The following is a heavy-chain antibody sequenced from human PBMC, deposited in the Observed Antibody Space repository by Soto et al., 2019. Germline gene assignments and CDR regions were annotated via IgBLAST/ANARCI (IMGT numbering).Heavy chain of an antibody. V-gene: IGHV3-33*01. Sequence: QMQLVESGGGVVQPGRALRLSCAASGFTFTNHGMHWVRQAPGKGLEGVAVVRSDGNNRYYADSVKGRFTVSRDKSRNPLSLQMTSLSAEFRGVYYCARVYHYDSSGCIDLWGQGTLVTVSS. D-gene: IGHD3-22*01. CDR2: VRSDGNNR. CDR3: ARVYHYDSSGCIDL. CDR1: GFTFTNHG. J-gene: IGHJ4*02.